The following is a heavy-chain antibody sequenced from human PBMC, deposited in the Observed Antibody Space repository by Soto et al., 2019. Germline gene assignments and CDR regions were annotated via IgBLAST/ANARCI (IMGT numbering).Heavy chain of an antibody. Sequence: GGSLRLSCAASRFTVSYYEMTWVRKSAGKGLEWVAYISNTGFTIYYADSVRGRFAISRDNAKNSLYLQMNSLGAGDTAVYYCARAHGDFGYRGQATLVTVSS. CDR3: ARAHGDFGY. D-gene: IGHD4-17*01. J-gene: IGHJ4*02. CDR1: RFTVSYYE. CDR2: ISNTGFTI. V-gene: IGHV3-48*03.